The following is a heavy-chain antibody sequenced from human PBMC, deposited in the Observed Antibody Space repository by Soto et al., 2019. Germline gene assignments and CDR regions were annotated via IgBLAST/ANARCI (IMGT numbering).Heavy chain of an antibody. CDR2: ISPENGKT. J-gene: IGHJ4*02. CDR3: TRDLYFMSTSTVTTDGY. V-gene: IGHV1-18*01. D-gene: IGHD4-17*01. Sequence: HVRMVQSGGEVKKPGASVKVSCKPSGYTFMNFGISWVRQAPGQGLQWMEWISPENGKTKSALKFQGRVSMTADTSTSTVYMELRGLRSDDTAVYYCTRDLYFMSTSTVTTDGYWGQGTLVAVSS. CDR1: GYTFMNFG.